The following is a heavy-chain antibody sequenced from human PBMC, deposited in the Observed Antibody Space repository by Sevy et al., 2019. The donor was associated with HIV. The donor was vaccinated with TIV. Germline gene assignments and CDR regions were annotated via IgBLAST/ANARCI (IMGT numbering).Heavy chain of an antibody. V-gene: IGHV3-23*01. J-gene: IGHJ4*02. CDR1: GFTFSSYA. D-gene: IGHD4-17*01. CDR3: AKDSVRLTHYGAQRGYFDY. CDR2: ISGSGGST. Sequence: GESLKISCAASGFTFSSYAMSWVRQAPGKGLEWVSAISGSGGSTYYADSVKGRFTISRDNSKNTLYLQMNSLRAEDTAVYYCAKDSVRLTHYGAQRGYFDYWGQGTLVTVSS.